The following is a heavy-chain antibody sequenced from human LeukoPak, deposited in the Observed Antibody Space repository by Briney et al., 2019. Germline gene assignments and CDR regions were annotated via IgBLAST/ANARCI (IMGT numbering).Heavy chain of an antibody. CDR2: ISGSGGST. D-gene: IGHD5-12*01. J-gene: IGHJ4*02. CDR3: AKDLRYATDY. Sequence: GGSLRLSCAASGFTFSSYAMSWVRQAPGKGLEWVSAISGSGGSTYYADSVKGRFTISRDNSKNTLYLQMNSLRGEDTALYYCAKDLRYATDYWGQGTLVTVSS. V-gene: IGHV3-23*01. CDR1: GFTFSSYA.